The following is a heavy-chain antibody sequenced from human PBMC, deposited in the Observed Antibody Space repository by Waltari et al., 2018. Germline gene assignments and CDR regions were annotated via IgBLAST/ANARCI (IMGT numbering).Heavy chain of an antibody. CDR2: INLTSDAK. V-gene: IGHV1-2*02. CDR1: GYTFTAYY. D-gene: IGHD3-9*01. CDR3: ARDRYDILTGYYDGKTFDY. J-gene: IGHJ4*02. Sequence: QVQLVQSGAEVKKPGASVKVSCKASGYTFTAYYMHWVRQAPGQGPEWMGRINLTSDAKDFAPKFQGRVTMTRDTSISTAYMELSGLRSDDTALYYCARDRYDILTGYYDGKTFDYWGQGTLVTVSS.